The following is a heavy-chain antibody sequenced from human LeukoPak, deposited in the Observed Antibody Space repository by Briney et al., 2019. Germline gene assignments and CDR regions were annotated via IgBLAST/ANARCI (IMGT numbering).Heavy chain of an antibody. V-gene: IGHV3-7*01. CDR3: ARVSLYANIVATIGGDLDY. J-gene: IGHJ4*02. D-gene: IGHD5-12*01. CDR1: GFTFSNYW. CDR2: IKEGGIEK. Sequence: GGSLRLSCAASGFTFSNYWMTWVRQAPGKGLEWVANIKEGGIEKYYVDSVKGRFTISRDNAKNSLYLQMSSLRAEDTAVYYCARVSLYANIVATIGGDLDYWGQGTLVTVSS.